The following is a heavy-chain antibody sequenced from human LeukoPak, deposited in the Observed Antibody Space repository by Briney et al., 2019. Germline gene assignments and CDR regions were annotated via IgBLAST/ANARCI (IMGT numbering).Heavy chain of an antibody. J-gene: IGHJ4*02. CDR2: IDTTGNT. Sequence: GSLRLSCAASGFTFSSYSMNWVRQAPGKGLEWIGRIDTTGNTNYNPSLRSRVTMSVDTSKNQFSLKLTSVTAADTAVYYCARDPATGLDYWGQGTLVTVSS. V-gene: IGHV4-4*07. CDR1: GFTFSSYS. CDR3: ARDPATGLDY.